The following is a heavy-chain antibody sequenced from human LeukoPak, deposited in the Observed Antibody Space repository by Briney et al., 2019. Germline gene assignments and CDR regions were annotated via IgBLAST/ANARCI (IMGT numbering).Heavy chain of an antibody. D-gene: IGHD3-9*01. Sequence: PSETLSLTCTVSGGSISSSSYYWGWIRQPPGKGLEWIGTIHYSGSTYYNPSLKSRVTIFVDTSKNQFSLKLSSVTAADTAVYYCARGPLYYDILTGPLAGGMDVWGQGTTVTVS. CDR3: ARGPLYYDILTGPLAGGMDV. V-gene: IGHV4-39*01. CDR2: IHYSGST. CDR1: GGSISSSSYY. J-gene: IGHJ6*02.